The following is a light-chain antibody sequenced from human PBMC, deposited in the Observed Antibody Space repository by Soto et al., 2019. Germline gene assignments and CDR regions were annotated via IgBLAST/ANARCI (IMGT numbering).Light chain of an antibody. CDR3: QHYYSYPQT. J-gene: IGKJ1*01. CDR1: QGISSY. Sequence: AIRMTQSPSSFSASTGDRVTITCRASQGISSYLAWYQQKPGKAPKLLIYAASTLQSGVPSRFSGSGSGTDFTLTISCLQSDDFATYYCQHYYSYPQTFGQGTKVEIK. CDR2: AAS. V-gene: IGKV1-8*01.